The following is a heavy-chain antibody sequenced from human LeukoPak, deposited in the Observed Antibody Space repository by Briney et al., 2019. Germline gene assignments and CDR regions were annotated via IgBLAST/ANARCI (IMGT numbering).Heavy chain of an antibody. CDR3: ARDRGTGYSYGPSFDP. Sequence: SQTLSLTCTVSGGSISSGSYYWSWIRQPAGKGLEWIGRIYTSGSTNYNPSLKSRVTMSVDTSKNQFSLKLSSVTAADTAVYYCARDRGTGYSYGPSFDPWGQGTLVTVSS. D-gene: IGHD5-18*01. V-gene: IGHV4-61*02. J-gene: IGHJ5*02. CDR2: IYTSGST. CDR1: GGSISSGSYY.